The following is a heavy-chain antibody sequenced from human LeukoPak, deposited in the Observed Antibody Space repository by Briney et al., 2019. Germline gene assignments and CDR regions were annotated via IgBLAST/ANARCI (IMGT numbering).Heavy chain of an antibody. CDR2: INQDGSEK. V-gene: IGHV3-7*01. J-gene: IGHJ6*03. Sequence: GGSLRLSCAAPGFTFSSYWMSWVRQAPGKGLEGVANINQDGSEKYYVDSVKGRFTISRDNAKSSLYLQMNSLRAEDTAVYYCANREYSRTYYYYMDVWGKGTTVTISS. CDR3: ANREYSRTYYYYMDV. CDR1: GFTFSSYW. D-gene: IGHD6-6*01.